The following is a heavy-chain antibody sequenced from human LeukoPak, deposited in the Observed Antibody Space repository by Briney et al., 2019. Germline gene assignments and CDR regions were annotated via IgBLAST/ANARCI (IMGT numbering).Heavy chain of an antibody. CDR3: ATTITPGHSDY. CDR2: IIPILAIA. Sequence: SVKVSCTASGGTFSSCAISWVRQAPGQGLEWTGRIIPILAIANYAQNFQGRVTMTADKSTSTAYMELSSLRSEDTAVYYCATTITPGHSDYWGQGTLVTVSS. D-gene: IGHD4-11*01. J-gene: IGHJ4*02. V-gene: IGHV1-69*04. CDR1: GGTFSSCA.